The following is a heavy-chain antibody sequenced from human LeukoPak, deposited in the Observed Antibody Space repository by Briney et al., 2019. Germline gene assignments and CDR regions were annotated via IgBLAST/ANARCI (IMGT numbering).Heavy chain of an antibody. D-gene: IGHD5-24*01. Sequence: GGSLRLSCAASGFTFSDYYMTWIRQAPGKGLEWVANIKQDGSEKYYVDSVKGRFTISRDNAKNSLYLQMNSLRAEDTAVYYCARDYKYAFDNWGQGTLVTVSS. CDR3: ARDYKYAFDN. CDR2: IKQDGSEK. CDR1: GFTFSDYY. V-gene: IGHV3-7*01. J-gene: IGHJ4*02.